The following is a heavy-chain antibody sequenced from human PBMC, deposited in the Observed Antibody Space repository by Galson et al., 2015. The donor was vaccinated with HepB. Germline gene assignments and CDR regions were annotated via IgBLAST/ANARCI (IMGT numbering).Heavy chain of an antibody. D-gene: IGHD1-26*01. Sequence: CAISGDSVSSNSAAWNWTRQSPSRGLEWLGRTYYRSKWYNDYAVSVKSRITINPDTSKNQFSLKLSSVTAADTAVYYCARQGGSYQYYFDYWGQGTLVTVSS. CDR3: ARQGGSYQYYFDY. CDR2: TYYRSKWYN. J-gene: IGHJ4*02. CDR1: GDSVSSNSAA. V-gene: IGHV6-1*01.